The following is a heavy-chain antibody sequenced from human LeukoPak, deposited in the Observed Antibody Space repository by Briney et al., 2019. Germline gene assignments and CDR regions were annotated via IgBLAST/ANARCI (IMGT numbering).Heavy chain of an antibody. Sequence: ASVKVSCKASGYTFSSSGISWVRQAPGQGLEWVGWISAYNGNTDYAQKFQGRVTMTTDRPTSTGYMELRSLRSDDTAVYYCARDRSHGDAFDILGQGTMVIVSS. CDR3: ARDRSHGDAFDI. CDR1: GYTFSSSG. V-gene: IGHV1-18*01. CDR2: ISAYNGNT. J-gene: IGHJ3*02.